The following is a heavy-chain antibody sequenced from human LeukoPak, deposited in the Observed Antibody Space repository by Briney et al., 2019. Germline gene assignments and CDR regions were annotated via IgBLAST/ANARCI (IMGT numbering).Heavy chain of an antibody. D-gene: IGHD1-26*01. V-gene: IGHV4-38-2*02. CDR2: IYHSGST. J-gene: IGHJ3*02. CDR3: ARGGGARNHDAFDI. CDR1: GYSISSGYY. Sequence: SETLSLTCNVSGYSISSGYYWGWIRQPPGKELEWIGNIYHSGSTYYNPSLKSRVTISVDTSKNQFSLKLSSVTAADTAVYYCARGGGARNHDAFDIWGQGTMVTVSS.